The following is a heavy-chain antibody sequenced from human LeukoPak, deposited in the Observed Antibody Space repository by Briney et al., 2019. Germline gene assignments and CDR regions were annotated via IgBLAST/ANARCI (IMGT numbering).Heavy chain of an antibody. CDR1: GFTFSSHW. V-gene: IGHV3-74*01. J-gene: IGHJ5*02. CDR3: ARDPGVPGVYYNHFDP. CDR2: VNGDGTKT. D-gene: IGHD3-10*01. Sequence: GGSLRLSCTASGFTFSSHWMHWVRQAPGRGPVWVSRVNGDGTKTTYADSVKGRFTISRDNARNTLHLQMNSLRAEDTAVYYCARDPGVPGVYYNHFDPWGQGTLVTVSS.